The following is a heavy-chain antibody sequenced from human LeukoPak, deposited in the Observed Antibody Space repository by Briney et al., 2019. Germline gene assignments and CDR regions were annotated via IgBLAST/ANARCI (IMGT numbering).Heavy chain of an antibody. V-gene: IGHV1-46*01. CDR2: IKPSGGST. CDR3: ARGGGFLGELSFDWFDP. CDR1: GYTFTSYY. J-gene: IGHJ5*02. Sequence: ASVKVSCKASGYTFTSYYMHWVRQAPGQGLEWMGIIKPSGGSTSYAQKFQGRVTMTRDTSTSTVYMGLSSLRAEDTAVYYCARGGGFLGELSFDWFDPWGQGTLVTVSS. D-gene: IGHD3-16*02.